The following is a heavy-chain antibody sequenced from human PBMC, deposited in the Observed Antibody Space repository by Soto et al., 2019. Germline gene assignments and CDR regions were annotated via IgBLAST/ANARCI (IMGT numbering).Heavy chain of an antibody. J-gene: IGHJ6*02. Sequence: SGPTLVNPTETLTLTCTVSGFSLTTGKMGVSWIRQPPGKALEWLAHIFSDNERSYSTSPQGRLTISKDTSGSQVVLSMTNVDPVDTATYYCARMNVDSYQFYYAMDVWGQGTTVTVSS. V-gene: IGHV2-26*01. CDR1: GFSLTTGKMG. CDR3: ARMNVDSYQFYYAMDV. CDR2: IFSDNER. D-gene: IGHD4-17*01.